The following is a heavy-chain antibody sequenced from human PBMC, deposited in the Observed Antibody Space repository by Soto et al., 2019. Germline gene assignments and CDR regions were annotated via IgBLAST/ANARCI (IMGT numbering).Heavy chain of an antibody. J-gene: IGHJ6*02. D-gene: IGHD2-2*01. Sequence: GGSLRLSCAASGFTFSSYGMHWVRQAPGKGLEWVAVISYDGSNKYYADSVKGRFTISRDNSKNTLYLQMNSLRAEDTAVYYCAKDLEEYCSSTSCYVKWLYYYYGMDVWGQGTTVTVSS. CDR2: ISYDGSNK. CDR1: GFTFSSYG. CDR3: AKDLEEYCSSTSCYVKWLYYYYGMDV. V-gene: IGHV3-30*18.